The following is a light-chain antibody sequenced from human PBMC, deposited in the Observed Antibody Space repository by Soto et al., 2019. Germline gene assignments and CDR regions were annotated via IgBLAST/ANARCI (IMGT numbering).Light chain of an antibody. CDR1: SGDIGSYNR. V-gene: IGLV2-14*01. CDR3: SSYTSSHTWV. Sequence: QSVLTQPASVSGSPGQSITISCTGTSGDIGSYNRVSWYQQHPGKAPKLIIYEVTDRPSGVSNRFSGSKSGNTASLTISGLQADDEADYYCSSYTSSHTWVFGGGTKLTVL. CDR2: EVT. J-gene: IGLJ2*01.